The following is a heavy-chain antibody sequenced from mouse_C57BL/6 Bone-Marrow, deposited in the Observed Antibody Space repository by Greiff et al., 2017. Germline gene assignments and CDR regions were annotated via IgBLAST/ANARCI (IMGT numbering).Heavy chain of an antibody. Sequence: QVQLQQPGAELVKPGASVKMSCKASGYTFTSYWITWVKQRPGQGLEWIGDIYPGSGRTNYNEKFKSKATLTVDTSSSTAYMQLSSLTSEDSAVYYCARDYGSSEPFAYWGQGTLVTVSA. D-gene: IGHD1-1*01. J-gene: IGHJ3*01. CDR3: ARDYGSSEPFAY. CDR1: GYTFTSYW. V-gene: IGHV1-55*01. CDR2: IYPGSGRT.